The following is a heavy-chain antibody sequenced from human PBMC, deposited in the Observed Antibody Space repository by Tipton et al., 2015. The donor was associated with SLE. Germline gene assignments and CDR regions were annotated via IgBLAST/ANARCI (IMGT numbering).Heavy chain of an antibody. CDR1: GFTVSAFW. CDR3: AREGRPNAFDI. V-gene: IGHV3-7*01. Sequence: GSLRLFCAVSGFTVSAFWMSWVRQAPGKGLEWLANTNQDGSVKFYVDSERGRFTISGDSAKNSLSLQMNSLRVEDTAVYYCAREGRPNAFDIWGQGTMVTITP. J-gene: IGHJ3*02. CDR2: TNQDGSVK.